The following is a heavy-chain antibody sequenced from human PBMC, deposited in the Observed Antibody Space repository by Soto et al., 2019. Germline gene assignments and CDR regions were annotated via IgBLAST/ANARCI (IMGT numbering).Heavy chain of an antibody. J-gene: IGHJ4*01. CDR2: IYYSGST. Sequence: LSLPCTVTGYPISRRIDDGAVIRHAPGKGLEWIGSIYYSGSTYNNPSLRSRVSMSIDRSKDQFSLKLKSVTAADTALYFCARQRTSVVTLADFD. CDR1: GYPISRRIDD. V-gene: IGHV4-39*01. CDR3: ARQRTSVVTLADFD. D-gene: IGHD2-21*02.